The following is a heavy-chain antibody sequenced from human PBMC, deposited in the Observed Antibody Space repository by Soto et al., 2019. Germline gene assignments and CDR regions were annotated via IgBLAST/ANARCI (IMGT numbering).Heavy chain of an antibody. CDR1: GFTFSSFA. D-gene: IGHD6-13*01. J-gene: IGHJ4*02. CDR3: ANPGCSSWLYFFDY. Sequence: GGSLRLSCAASGFTFSSFAMGWVRQAPGKGLEWVSGISGSGDSTFYADSVRGRFTISRDNARNTLFLQISSLRADDTAVYNCANPGCSSWLYFFDYCAQGMLVTVSS. V-gene: IGHV3-23*01. CDR2: ISGSGDST.